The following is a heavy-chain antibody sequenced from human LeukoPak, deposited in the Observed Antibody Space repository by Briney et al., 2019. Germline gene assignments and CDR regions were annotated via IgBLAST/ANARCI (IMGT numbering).Heavy chain of an antibody. Sequence: ASVKVSCKASGYTFTNYGITWVRQAPGQGLEWMGWRSAYNGNTKYAQTLQGRVTMTTDTSTSTAYMELRSLRSDDTAVYYCARDHSSSCQLFDYWGQGTLVTVSS. J-gene: IGHJ4*02. V-gene: IGHV1-18*01. CDR1: GYTFTNYG. CDR3: ARDHSSSCQLFDY. CDR2: RSAYNGNT. D-gene: IGHD6-13*01.